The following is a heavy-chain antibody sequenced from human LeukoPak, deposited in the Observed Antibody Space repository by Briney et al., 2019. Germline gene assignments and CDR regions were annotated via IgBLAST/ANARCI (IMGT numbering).Heavy chain of an antibody. Sequence: KPGGSLRLSCAASGFTFSKYWMHWVRQAPGKGLEWVSSISSSSSYIYYADSVKGRFTISRDNAKNSLYLQMNSLRAEDTAVYYCAREISGGYSYGRDAFDIWGQGTMVTVSS. CDR1: GFTFSKYW. CDR3: AREISGGYSYGRDAFDI. J-gene: IGHJ3*02. V-gene: IGHV3-21*01. D-gene: IGHD5-18*01. CDR2: ISSSSSYI.